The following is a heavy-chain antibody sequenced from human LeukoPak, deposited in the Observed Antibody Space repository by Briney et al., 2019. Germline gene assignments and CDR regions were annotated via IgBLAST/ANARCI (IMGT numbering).Heavy chain of an antibody. CDR2: SRNRAKSYTT. V-gene: IGHV3-72*01. CDR3: SRDATGDH. CDR1: GFTVSSNY. J-gene: IGHJ4*02. Sequence: GGSLRLSCAASGFTVSSNYMDWVRQAPRKGLEWVGRSRNRAKSYTTDYAASVKGRFTISRDDSKSTLYLQMNSLETEDTAVYYCSRDATGDHWGQGTLVSVSS.